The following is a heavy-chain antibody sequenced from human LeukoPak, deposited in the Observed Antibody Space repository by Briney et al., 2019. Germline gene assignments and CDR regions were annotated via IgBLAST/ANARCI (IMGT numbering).Heavy chain of an antibody. Sequence: GGSLRLSCAASGFPFSSYAMHWVRQAPGKGLEWVAVISYDGSNKYYADSVKGRFTISRDSSKNTLYLQMTSLRAEDTAVYYCARDVGIAAAGTGPWGQGTLVTVSS. J-gene: IGHJ4*02. V-gene: IGHV3-30-3*01. D-gene: IGHD6-13*01. CDR1: GFPFSSYA. CDR3: ARDVGIAAAGTGP. CDR2: ISYDGSNK.